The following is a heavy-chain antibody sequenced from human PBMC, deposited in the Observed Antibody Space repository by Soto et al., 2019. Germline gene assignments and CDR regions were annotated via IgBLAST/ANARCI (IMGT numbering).Heavy chain of an antibody. CDR2: ISSSSSYI. V-gene: IGHV3-21*01. CDR3: ARRMPQSGNFQH. CDR1: GFTFSSYI. Sequence: GGSLRLSCAASGFTFSSYIMNWVRQAPGKGLEWVSSISSSSSYIYYADSVKGRFTISRDNAKNSLYLQMNSLRAEDTAVYYCARRMPQSGNFQHWGEGTLVAV. D-gene: IGHD3-10*01. J-gene: IGHJ1*01.